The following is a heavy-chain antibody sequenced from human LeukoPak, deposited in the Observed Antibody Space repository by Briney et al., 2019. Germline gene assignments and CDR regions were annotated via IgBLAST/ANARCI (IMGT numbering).Heavy chain of an antibody. V-gene: IGHV1-69*13. D-gene: IGHD5-18*01. Sequence: SVKVSCKASGGTFSSYAISWVRQAPGQGLEWMGGIIPIFGTANYAQKFQGRVTITADESTSTAYMELSRLRSDDTAVYYCARDPRRDTAMDLDYWGQGTLVTVSS. CDR2: IIPIFGTA. J-gene: IGHJ4*02. CDR3: ARDPRRDTAMDLDY. CDR1: GGTFSSYA.